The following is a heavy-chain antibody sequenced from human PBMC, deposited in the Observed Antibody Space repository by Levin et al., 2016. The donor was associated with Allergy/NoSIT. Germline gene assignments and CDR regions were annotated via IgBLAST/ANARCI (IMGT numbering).Heavy chain of an antibody. V-gene: IGHV2-70*11. J-gene: IGHJ6*02. CDR2: IDWDDDK. Sequence: SGPTLVKPSQTLTLTCTVSGFSLSTSGMCVSWIRQPPGKALEWLARIDWDDDKYYSTSLKTRLTISKDASKNQVVLTMTNMDPVDTATYYCARLIIAVAGIADFYAMDVWGQGATVTVSS. CDR1: GFSLSTSGMC. CDR3: ARLIIAVAGIADFYAMDV. D-gene: IGHD6-19*01.